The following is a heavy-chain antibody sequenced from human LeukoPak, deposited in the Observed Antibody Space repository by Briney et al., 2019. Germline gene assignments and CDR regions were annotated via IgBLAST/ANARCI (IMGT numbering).Heavy chain of an antibody. CDR3: ARGRKMSGIVGARRGNYFDY. V-gene: IGHV4-39*07. D-gene: IGHD1-26*01. CDR2: INHSGST. Sequence: SETLSLTCTVSGGSISSSSYYWGWIRQPPGKGLEWIGEINHSGSTNYNPSLKSRVTISVDTSKNQFSLKLSSVTAADTAVYYCARGRKMSGIVGARRGNYFDYWGQGTLVTVSS. CDR1: GGSISSSSYY. J-gene: IGHJ4*02.